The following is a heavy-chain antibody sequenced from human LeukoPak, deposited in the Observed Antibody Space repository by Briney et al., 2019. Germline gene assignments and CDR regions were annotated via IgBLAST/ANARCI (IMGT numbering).Heavy chain of an antibody. CDR2: INTDGSST. V-gene: IGHV3-74*03. Sequence: GGSLRLSCAASGFTFSSYWMHWVRQVPGKGLVWVSRINTDGSSTKYADSVKGRFTISRDNAKNTLYLQMNSLRAEDTAVYYCVRVAYMYSSSSAFDIWGQGTMVTVSS. J-gene: IGHJ3*02. CDR1: GFTFSSYW. CDR3: VRVAYMYSSSSAFDI. D-gene: IGHD6-6*01.